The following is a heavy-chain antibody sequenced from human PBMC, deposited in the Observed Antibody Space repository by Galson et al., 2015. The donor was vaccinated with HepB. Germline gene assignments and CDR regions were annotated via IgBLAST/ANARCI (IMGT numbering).Heavy chain of an antibody. CDR1: GDSVSGYY. D-gene: IGHD3-16*01. CDR2: IYSSGST. Sequence: SLTCTVSGDSVSGYYWSWIRQPPGKGLEWFGNIYSSGSTNYNPSLKSRVTISVDRSNNQFSLRLNSVTADDTAVYYCARSLNYGSYYFDSWGQGTLVSVSS. J-gene: IGHJ4*02. V-gene: IGHV4-59*02. CDR3: ARSLNYGSYYFDS.